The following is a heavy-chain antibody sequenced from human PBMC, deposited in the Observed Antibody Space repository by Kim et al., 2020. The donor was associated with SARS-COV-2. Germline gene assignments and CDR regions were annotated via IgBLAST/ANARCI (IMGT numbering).Heavy chain of an antibody. Sequence: GGSLRLSCTASGFTFGDYAMSWVRQAPGKGLEWVGFIRSKAYGGTTEYAASVKGRFTISRDDSKSIAYLQMNSLKTEDTAVYYCTRVRQLAQGDLYYFDYWGQGTLVTVSS. CDR3: TRVRQLAQGDLYYFDY. CDR1: GFTFGDYA. V-gene: IGHV3-49*04. CDR2: IRSKAYGGTT. D-gene: IGHD6-6*01. J-gene: IGHJ4*02.